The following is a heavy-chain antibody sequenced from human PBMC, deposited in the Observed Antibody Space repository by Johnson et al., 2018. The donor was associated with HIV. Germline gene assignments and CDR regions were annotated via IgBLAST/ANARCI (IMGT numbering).Heavy chain of an antibody. CDR3: ARSSSTAAPGRDAFDI. CDR2: ISSSGGTT. CDR1: GFTFNDHY. Sequence: QVQLVESGGGLVKPGGSLRLSCAASGFTFNDHYMSWIRQAPGKGLEWVSYISSSGGTTYNADSVKGRFTISRNNAKNSLYLQMNSLRAGDTAVYYCARSSSTAAPGRDAFDIWGQGTMVTVSS. D-gene: IGHD6-13*01. V-gene: IGHV3-11*04. J-gene: IGHJ3*02.